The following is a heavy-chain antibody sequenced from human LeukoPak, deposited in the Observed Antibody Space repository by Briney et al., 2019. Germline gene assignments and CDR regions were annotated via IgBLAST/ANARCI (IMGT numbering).Heavy chain of an antibody. CDR1: GFALWRYA. Sequence: GGSLRLSCAASGFALWRYAMSWGRQVPGKGLEWVADISGGGDGTHYADSVQGRFTISRDNSKNSVLLQMGSLRAHDTAVYYCVRVNYGGNSGYHFDYWGQGTLVTVSS. CDR3: VRVNYGGNSGYHFDY. CDR2: ISGGGDGT. D-gene: IGHD4-23*01. J-gene: IGHJ4*02. V-gene: IGHV3-23*01.